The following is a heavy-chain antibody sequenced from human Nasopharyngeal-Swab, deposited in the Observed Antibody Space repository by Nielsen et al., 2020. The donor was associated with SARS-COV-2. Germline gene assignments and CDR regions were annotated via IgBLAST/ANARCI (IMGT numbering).Heavy chain of an antibody. CDR1: GGSFSGYY. CDR3: ARGRIPWGSYRQLYYYYYMDV. J-gene: IGHJ6*03. Sequence: SQTLSPTCAVYGGSFSGYYWSWIRQPPGKGLEWIGEINHSGSTNYNPSLKSRVTISVDTSKNQFSLRLSSVTAADTAVYYCARGRIPWGSYRQLYYYYYMDVWGKGTTVTVSS. CDR2: INHSGST. V-gene: IGHV4-34*01. D-gene: IGHD3-16*02.